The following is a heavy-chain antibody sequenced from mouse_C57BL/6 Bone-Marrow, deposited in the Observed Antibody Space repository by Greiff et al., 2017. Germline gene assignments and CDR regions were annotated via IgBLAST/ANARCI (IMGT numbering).Heavy chain of an antibody. CDR1: GYAFTNYL. CDR2: INPGSGGT. J-gene: IGHJ4*01. Sequence: VQLQQSGAELVRPGTSVKVSCKASGYAFTNYLIEWVKQRPGQGLEWIGVINPGSGGTNYNEKFKGKATLTADKSSSTAYMQLSSLPSEDSAVYFCSRREYGNYEDAMDYWGQGTSVTVSS. CDR3: SRREYGNYEDAMDY. V-gene: IGHV1-54*01. D-gene: IGHD2-1*01.